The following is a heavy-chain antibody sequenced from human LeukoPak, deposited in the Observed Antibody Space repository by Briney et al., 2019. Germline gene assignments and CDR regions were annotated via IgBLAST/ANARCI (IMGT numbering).Heavy chain of an antibody. CDR2: INHSGST. Sequence: SETLSLTCAVYGGSFSGYYWSWIRQPPGKGLERIGEINHSGSTNYNPSLKSRVTISVDTSKNQFSLKLSSVTAADTAVYYCARGPINDILTGYYNVVHFDYWGQGTLVTVSS. CDR1: GGSFSGYY. D-gene: IGHD3-9*01. J-gene: IGHJ4*02. CDR3: ARGPINDILTGYYNVVHFDY. V-gene: IGHV4-34*01.